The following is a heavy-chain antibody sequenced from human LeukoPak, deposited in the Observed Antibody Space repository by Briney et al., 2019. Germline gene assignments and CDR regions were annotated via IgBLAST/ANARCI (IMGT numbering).Heavy chain of an antibody. CDR1: GFTFSSYA. V-gene: IGHV3-30-3*01. CDR2: ISYDGSNK. CDR3: ARGDSRDGYNPTFDY. D-gene: IGHD5-24*01. J-gene: IGHJ4*01. Sequence: PGRSLRLSCAASGFTFSSYAMHWVRQAPGKGLEWVAVISYDGSNKYYADSVKGRFTISRDNSKNTLYLQMNSLRAEDTAVYYCARGDSRDGYNPTFDYWGQEPWSPSPQ.